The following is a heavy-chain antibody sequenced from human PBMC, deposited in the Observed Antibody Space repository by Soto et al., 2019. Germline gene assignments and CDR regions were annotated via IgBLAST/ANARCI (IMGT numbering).Heavy chain of an antibody. J-gene: IGHJ5*02. Sequence: QVQLQQWGAGLLKPSETLSLTCGVYGESFSGYYWSWVRQPPGKGLEWIGEINHSGSTNYNPSLKSRVTISLDTSNTEFSLKLTSVTAEDTAVYSCARGRYGDYENWFDPWGQGTLVTVSS. V-gene: IGHV4-34*01. CDR2: INHSGST. D-gene: IGHD4-17*01. CDR3: ARGRYGDYENWFDP. CDR1: GESFSGYY.